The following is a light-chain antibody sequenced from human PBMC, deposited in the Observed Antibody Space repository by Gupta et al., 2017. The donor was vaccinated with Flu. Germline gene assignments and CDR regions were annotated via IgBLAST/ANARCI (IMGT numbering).Light chain of an antibody. CDR3: QQGSRSPPT. J-gene: IGKJ2*01. CDR1: ESVDSNK. Sequence: TLSLSPGERATSSCRASESVDSNKVSWYQQKPGQAPSPLMLSASSRAAGIPDRFSGSGSGTDFTLTISRLEPEDFAVYYCQQGSRSPPTFDQGTKLEIK. CDR2: SAS. V-gene: IGKV3-20*01.